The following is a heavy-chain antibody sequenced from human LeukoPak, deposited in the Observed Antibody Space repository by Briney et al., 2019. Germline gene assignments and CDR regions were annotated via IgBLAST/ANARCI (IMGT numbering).Heavy chain of an antibody. CDR1: GYTFTGYY. D-gene: IGHD6-13*01. Sequence: GASVKVSCKASGYTFTGYYMHWVRQAPGQGLEWMGWINPNSGGTSYAQKFQGRVTMTRDTSISTAYMELSRLRSDDTAVYYCARTVKQQLGASDYWGQGTLVTVSS. J-gene: IGHJ4*02. CDR3: ARTVKQQLGASDY. V-gene: IGHV1-2*02. CDR2: INPNSGGT.